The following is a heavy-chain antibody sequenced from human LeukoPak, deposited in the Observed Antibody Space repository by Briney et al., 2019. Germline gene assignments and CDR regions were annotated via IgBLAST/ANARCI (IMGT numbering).Heavy chain of an antibody. D-gene: IGHD1-26*01. CDR1: GFIFRNYN. V-gene: IGHV3-23*01. J-gene: IGHJ4*02. CDR3: AKSGSGSYF. CDR2: ISGGGGGT. Sequence: GGSLRLSCATSGFIFRNYNMSWVRQAPGMGLEWVSAISGGGGGTYYAGSVKGRFTISRDDSKNTLYLQMNSLRAEDTAVYYCAKSGSGSYFWGQGTLVTVSA.